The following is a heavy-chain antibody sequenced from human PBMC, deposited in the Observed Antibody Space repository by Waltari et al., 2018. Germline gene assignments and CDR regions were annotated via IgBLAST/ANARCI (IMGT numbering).Heavy chain of an antibody. D-gene: IGHD6-19*01. J-gene: IGHJ4*02. CDR3: ARGGQWKFDY. CDR1: GGSFSGYY. V-gene: IGHV4-34*01. Sequence: QVQLQQWGAGLLKPSETLSLTCVVYGGSFSGYYWSGIRQSPGKGLEWIGEINHSGSTNYTPSLKSQVTISVDPSKNQFSLKVSSVTAADPAVYYCARGGQWKFDYWGQGTLVTVSS. CDR2: INHSGST.